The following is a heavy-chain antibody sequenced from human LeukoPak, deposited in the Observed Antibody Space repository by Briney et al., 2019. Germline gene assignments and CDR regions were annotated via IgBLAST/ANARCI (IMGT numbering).Heavy chain of an antibody. V-gene: IGHV1-8*01. CDR2: MNPNSGNT. CDR3: ARGTRYCSGGSCYPSSDAFDI. J-gene: IGHJ3*02. CDR1: GYTFTSYD. D-gene: IGHD2-15*01. Sequence: ASVTVSCKASGYTFTSYDINWVRQAPGHGLEWMGWMNPNSGNTGYAQKFQGRVTMTRNTSINTAYMELSSLRSEDTAVYYCARGTRYCSGGSCYPSSDAFDIWGQGTMVTVSS.